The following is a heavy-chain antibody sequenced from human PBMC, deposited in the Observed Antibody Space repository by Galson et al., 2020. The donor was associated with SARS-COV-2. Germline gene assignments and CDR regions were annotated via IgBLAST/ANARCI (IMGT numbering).Heavy chain of an antibody. V-gene: IGHV3-48*03. J-gene: IGHJ6*03. D-gene: IGHD6-13*01. CDR2: ISSSGSTI. CDR3: ARGVSAFYFYYMDV. Sequence: GGSLRLSCAASGFTFSSYEMIWVRQAPGKGLEWISYISSSGSTIYYADSVEGRFTISRDNAKNSLYLRMNSLRAEDTAVYYCARGVSAFYFYYMDVWGKGTTVTVSS. CDR1: GFTFSSYE.